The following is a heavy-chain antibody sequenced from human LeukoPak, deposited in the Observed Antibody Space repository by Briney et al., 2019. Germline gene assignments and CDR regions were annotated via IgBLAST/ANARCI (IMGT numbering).Heavy chain of an antibody. CDR3: ARVGSSRGMFFDY. CDR1: GGSISSYY. V-gene: IGHV4-59*12. Sequence: MPSETLSLTCTVSGGSISSYYWSWIRQPPGKGLEWIGYIYYSGSTNYNPSLKSRVTISVDTSKNQFSLKLSSVTAADTAVYYCARVGSSRGMFFDYWGQGTLVTVSS. D-gene: IGHD6-13*01. CDR2: IYYSGST. J-gene: IGHJ4*02.